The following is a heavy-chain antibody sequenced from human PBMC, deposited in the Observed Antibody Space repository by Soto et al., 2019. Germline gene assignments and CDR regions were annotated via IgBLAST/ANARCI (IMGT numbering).Heavy chain of an antibody. CDR1: GFTFSSYS. CDR3: PTGIVVADV. CDR2: ISTSGSNI. J-gene: IGHJ4*02. V-gene: IGHV3-48*01. Sequence: GGSLRLSCAASGFTFSSYSMNWVRQAPGKGLEWVSYISTSGSNIYYADSVKGRFTISRDNAKNSLYLQMNSLRTEDTAVYYCPTGIVVADVWGQGILVTV. D-gene: IGHD3-22*01.